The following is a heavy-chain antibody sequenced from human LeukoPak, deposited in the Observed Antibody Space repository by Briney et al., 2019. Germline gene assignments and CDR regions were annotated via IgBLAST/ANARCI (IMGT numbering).Heavy chain of an antibody. Sequence: GGSLRLSCAASGFTFSSYEMNWVRQAPGKGLEWVSYISSSGSTIYYADSVKGRFTISRDNAKNTLYLQMNSLRAEDTAVYYCARASGGSCYSNFDYWGQGTLVTVSS. CDR1: GFTFSSYE. D-gene: IGHD2-15*01. J-gene: IGHJ4*02. CDR2: ISSSGSTI. CDR3: ARASGGSCYSNFDY. V-gene: IGHV3-48*03.